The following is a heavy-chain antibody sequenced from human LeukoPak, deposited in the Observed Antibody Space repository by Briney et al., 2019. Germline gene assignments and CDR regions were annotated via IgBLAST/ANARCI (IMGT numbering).Heavy chain of an antibody. CDR1: GFTFSSYW. J-gene: IGHJ4*02. CDR3: ARDPCIAVAGTGY. CDR2: IKQDGSEK. D-gene: IGHD6-19*01. V-gene: IGHV3-7*01. Sequence: RPGGSLRLSCAASGFTFSSYWMSWVRQAPGKGLEWVANIKQDGSEKYYVDSVKGRFTISGDNAKNSLYLQMNSLRAEDTAVYYCARDPCIAVAGTGYWGQGTLVTVSS.